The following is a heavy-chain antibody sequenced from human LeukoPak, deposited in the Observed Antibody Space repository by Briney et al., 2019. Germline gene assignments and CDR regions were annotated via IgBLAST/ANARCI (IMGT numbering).Heavy chain of an antibody. CDR1: GGSISSSSYY. CDR3: ARDGRQLWPGGDY. D-gene: IGHD3-10*01. J-gene: IGHJ4*02. CDR2: IYYSGST. V-gene: IGHV4-39*07. Sequence: PSETLSLTCTVSGGSISSSSYYWGWIRQPPGKGLEWIGSIYYSGSTYYNPSLKSRVTISVDTSKNQFSLKLSSVTAADTAVYYCARDGRQLWPGGDYWGQGTLVTVSS.